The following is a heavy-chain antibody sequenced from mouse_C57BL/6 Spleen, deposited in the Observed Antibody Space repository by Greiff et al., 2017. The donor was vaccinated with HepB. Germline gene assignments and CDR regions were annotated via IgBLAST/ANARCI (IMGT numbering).Heavy chain of an antibody. CDR1: GYTFTDYY. D-gene: IGHD1-1*01. CDR3: ARYYYGSPFDY. Sequence: EVQGVESGPELVKPGASVKISCKASGYTFTDYYMNWVKQSHGKSLEWIGDINPNNGGTSYNQKFKGKATLTVDKSSSTAYMELRSLTSEDSAVYYCARYYYGSPFDYWGQGTTLTVSS. J-gene: IGHJ2*01. V-gene: IGHV1-26*01. CDR2: INPNNGGT.